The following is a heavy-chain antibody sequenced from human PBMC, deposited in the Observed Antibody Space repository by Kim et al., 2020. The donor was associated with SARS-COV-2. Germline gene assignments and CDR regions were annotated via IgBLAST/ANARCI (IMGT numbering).Heavy chain of an antibody. CDR1: GGSISSSSYY. Sequence: SETLSLTCTVSGGSISSSSYYWGWIRQPPGKGLEWFGSIYYSGSTYYNPSLKSRVTISVDTSKNQFSLKLSSVTAADTAVYYCSRLRIARNTFDYWGQGTLVTVSS. D-gene: IGHD2-21*01. V-gene: IGHV4-39*01. CDR2: IYYSGST. J-gene: IGHJ4*02. CDR3: SRLRIARNTFDY.